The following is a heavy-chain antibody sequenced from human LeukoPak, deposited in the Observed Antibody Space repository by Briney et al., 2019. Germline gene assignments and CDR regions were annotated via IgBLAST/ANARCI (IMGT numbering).Heavy chain of an antibody. Sequence: PGGSLRLSCAASGFTFSSYEMNWVRQAPGKGLEWVSYISSSGSTIYYADSVKGRFTISRDNAKNSLYLQMNSLRAEDTAVYYCARDRDYGGLYYYYYMDVWGKGTTVTVSS. V-gene: IGHV3-48*03. CDR2: ISSSGSTI. CDR1: GFTFSSYE. J-gene: IGHJ6*03. D-gene: IGHD4-23*01. CDR3: ARDRDYGGLYYYYYMDV.